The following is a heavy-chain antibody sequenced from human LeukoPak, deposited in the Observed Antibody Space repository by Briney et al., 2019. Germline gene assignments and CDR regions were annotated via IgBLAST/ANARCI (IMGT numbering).Heavy chain of an antibody. CDR3: ARGVDEGPPHYYYMDV. J-gene: IGHJ6*03. CDR2: ISGSGGST. Sequence: GGSLRLSCAASGFTFSSYAMSWVRQAPGKGLEWVSAISGSGGSTYYADSVKGRFTISRDNSKNTLYLQMNSLRAEDTAVYYCARGVDEGPPHYYYMDVWGKGTTVTVSS. CDR1: GFTFSSYA. V-gene: IGHV3-23*01. D-gene: IGHD5-12*01.